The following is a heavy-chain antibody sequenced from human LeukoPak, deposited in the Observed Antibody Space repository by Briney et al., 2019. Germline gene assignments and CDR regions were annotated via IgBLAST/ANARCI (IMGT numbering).Heavy chain of an antibody. J-gene: IGHJ5*02. CDR1: GGTFSSYA. V-gene: IGHV1-69*04. CDR2: IIPILGIA. CDR3: ARDLCQAQYYDILTGYYMGWFDP. D-gene: IGHD3-9*01. Sequence: SVKVSCKASGGTFSSYAISWVRQAPGQGLEWMGRIIPILGIANYAQKFQGRVTITADKSTSTAYMELSSLRSEDTAVYYCARDLCQAQYYDILTGYYMGWFDPWGQGTLVTVSS.